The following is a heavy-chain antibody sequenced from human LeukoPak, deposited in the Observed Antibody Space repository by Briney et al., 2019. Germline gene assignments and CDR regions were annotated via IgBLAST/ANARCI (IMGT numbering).Heavy chain of an antibody. CDR1: GFTFSSYT. Sequence: GGSLSLSCAASGFTFSSYTMNWVRQAPGKGLEWVSSISGSNYINYADSVNGRFTISRDNAKNSVYLQMNSLRAEDTAVYYCARARVRGVIITTSECFDNWGQGTLVTVSS. CDR3: ARARVRGVIITTSECFDN. V-gene: IGHV3-21*01. D-gene: IGHD3-10*01. J-gene: IGHJ4*02. CDR2: ISGSNYI.